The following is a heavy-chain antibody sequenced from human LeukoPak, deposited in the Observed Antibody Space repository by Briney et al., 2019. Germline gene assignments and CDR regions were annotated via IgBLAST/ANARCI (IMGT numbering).Heavy chain of an antibody. D-gene: IGHD4-11*01. V-gene: IGHV1-2*06. CDR2: INPNSGGT. J-gene: IGHJ4*02. CDR3: ARRYSNYPFDY. CDR1: GYTFTGYY. Sequence: ASVKVSCKATGYTFTGYYMHWVRQAPGQGLEWMGRINPNSGGTNYAQKFQGRVTMTRDTSISTAYMELSRLRSDDTAVYYCARRYSNYPFDYWGQGTLVTVSS.